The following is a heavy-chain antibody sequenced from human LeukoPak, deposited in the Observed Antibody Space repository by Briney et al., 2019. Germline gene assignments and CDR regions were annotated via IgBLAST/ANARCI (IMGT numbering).Heavy chain of an antibody. V-gene: IGHV3-23*01. CDR2: IGGSGVTK. J-gene: IGHJ3*01. D-gene: IGHD6-13*01. CDR3: ARGASSWEYTTFDV. Sequence: GGSLRLSCVASGFKFTNYAMHWVRQAPGKGLEWVSTIGGSGVTKFYADSVEGRFTISRDNSNNALFLQMNSLRAEDMAIYYCARGASSWEYTTFDVWGQGTIVTVSS. CDR1: GFKFTNYA.